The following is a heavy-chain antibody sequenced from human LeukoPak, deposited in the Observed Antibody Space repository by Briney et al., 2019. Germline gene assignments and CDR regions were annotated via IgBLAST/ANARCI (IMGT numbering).Heavy chain of an antibody. V-gene: IGHV1-2*02. CDR3: ARYSGSYVAFDI. J-gene: IGHJ3*02. D-gene: IGHD1-26*01. Sequence: GASVKVSCKASGYTFTGYYMHWVRQAPGQGLEWMGWINPNSGGTNCAQKFQGRVTMTRDTSISTAYMELSRLRSDDTAVYYCARYSGSYVAFDIWGQGTMVTVSS. CDR2: INPNSGGT. CDR1: GYTFTGYY.